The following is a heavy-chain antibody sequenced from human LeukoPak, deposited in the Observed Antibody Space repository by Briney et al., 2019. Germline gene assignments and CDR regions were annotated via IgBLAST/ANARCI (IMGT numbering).Heavy chain of an antibody. D-gene: IGHD2-15*01. V-gene: IGHV4-59*01. CDR2: IYYSGST. CDR3: ARVTGYVIEDNFDY. J-gene: IGHJ4*02. CDR1: GGSISSYY. Sequence: PSGTLSLTCTVSGGSISSYYWSWIRQAPGKGLEWIGYIYYSGSTNYNPSLKSRVTISVDTSKNQFSLKLRSVTAADTAVYYCARVTGYVIEDNFDYWGQGTLVTVSS.